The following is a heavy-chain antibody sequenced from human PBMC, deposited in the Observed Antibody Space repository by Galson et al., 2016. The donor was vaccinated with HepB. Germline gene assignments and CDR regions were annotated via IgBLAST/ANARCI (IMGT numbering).Heavy chain of an antibody. CDR2: ISTSGTT. CDR3: ATMPDS. V-gene: IGHV4-61*02. D-gene: IGHD2-2*01. CDR1: GGSITSGTKY. J-gene: IGHJ4*02. Sequence: TLSLTCTVSGGSITSGTKYWTWIRQPAGKGLEWIGGISTSGTTNYNPPLRSRVTISVDTSKTQPSLKLGSVTASDTAMYYCATMPDSWDQGTLVTVSS.